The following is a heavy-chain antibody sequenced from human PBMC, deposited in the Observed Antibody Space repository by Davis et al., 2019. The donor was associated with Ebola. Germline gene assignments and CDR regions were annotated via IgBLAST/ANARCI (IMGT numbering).Heavy chain of an antibody. D-gene: IGHD3-9*01. CDR3: ARDAYYDVLIADAFDI. CDR1: GFSFENSW. CDR2: MKGDGTLK. V-gene: IGHV3-7*03. Sequence: GESLKISCVVSGFSFENSWMTWVRQAPGKGLEWVANMKGDGTLKNYVDSVKGRFTISRDNAKNSLYLQMNSLRAEDTAVYYCARDAYYDVLIADAFDIWGQGTMVTVSS. J-gene: IGHJ3*02.